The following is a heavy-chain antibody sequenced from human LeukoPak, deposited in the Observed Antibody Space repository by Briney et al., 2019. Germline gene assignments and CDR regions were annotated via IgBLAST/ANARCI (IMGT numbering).Heavy chain of an antibody. CDR3: ARAYYGGNSLFDY. CDR2: ISSSSSYI. D-gene: IGHD4-23*01. V-gene: IGHV3-21*01. Sequence: GGSLRLSCAASGLTFSSYSMNWVRQAPGKGLGWVSSISSSSSYIYYADSVKGRFTISRDNAKNSLYLQMNSLRAEDTAVYYCARAYYGGNSLFDYWGQGTLVTVSS. J-gene: IGHJ4*02. CDR1: GLTFSSYS.